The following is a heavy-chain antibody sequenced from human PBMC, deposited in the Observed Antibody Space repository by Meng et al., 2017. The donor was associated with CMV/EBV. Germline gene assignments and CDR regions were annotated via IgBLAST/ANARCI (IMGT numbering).Heavy chain of an antibody. CDR3: ARDSRDYDFWSGRRRYYYYGMDV. J-gene: IGHJ6*02. V-gene: IGHV3-21*01. CDR1: GFTFSSYS. Sequence: GESLKISCAASGFTFSSYSMNWVRQAPGKGLEWVSSTSSSSSYIYYADSVKGRFTISRDNAKNSLYLQMNSLRAEDTAVYYCARDSRDYDFWSGRRRYYYYGMDVWGQGTTVTVSS. D-gene: IGHD3-3*01. CDR2: TSSSSSYI.